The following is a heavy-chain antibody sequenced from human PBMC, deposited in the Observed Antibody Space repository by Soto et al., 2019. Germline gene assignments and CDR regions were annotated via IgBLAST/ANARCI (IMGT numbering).Heavy chain of an antibody. D-gene: IGHD6-19*01. CDR2: IKQDGGEK. CDR3: ARESSSGWYYFDY. V-gene: IGHV3-7*03. J-gene: IGHJ4*02. CDR1: GFTFSSHW. Sequence: EVQLVESGGGLVQPGGSLRLSCAASGFTFSSHWMSWVRLAPGKGLEWVANIKQDGGEKYYVDSVKGRFTISRDNAKNSLDLQTNSLRAEDTAVYYCARESSSGWYYFDYWGQGTLVSVSA.